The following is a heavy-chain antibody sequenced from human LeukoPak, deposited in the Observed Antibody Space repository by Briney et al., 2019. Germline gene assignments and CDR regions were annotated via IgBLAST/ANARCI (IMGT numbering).Heavy chain of an antibody. D-gene: IGHD4-17*01. CDR3: ARDPYGDPFDY. CDR1: GGSISSSSSY. V-gene: IGHV4-39*07. Sequence: SETLSLTCTVSGGSISSSSSYWGWIRQPPGKGLEWIGSIYYSGSTYYNPSLKSRVTISVDTSKNQFSLKLSSVTAADTAVYYCARDPYGDPFDYWGQGTLVTVSS. CDR2: IYYSGST. J-gene: IGHJ4*02.